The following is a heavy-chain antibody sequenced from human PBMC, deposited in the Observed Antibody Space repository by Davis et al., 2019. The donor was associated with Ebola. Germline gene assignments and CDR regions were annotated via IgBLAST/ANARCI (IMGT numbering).Heavy chain of an antibody. V-gene: IGHV4-34*01. J-gene: IGHJ3*02. D-gene: IGHD2-2*01. CDR2: INHSGST. CDR3: ARDDIVVVGAFDI. Sequence: SETLSLTCAVYGGSFSGYYWSWIRQPPGKGLEWIGEINHSGSTNYNPSLKSRVTISVDTSKNQFSLKLSPVTAADTAVYYCARDDIVVVGAFDIWGQGTMVTVSS. CDR1: GGSFSGYY.